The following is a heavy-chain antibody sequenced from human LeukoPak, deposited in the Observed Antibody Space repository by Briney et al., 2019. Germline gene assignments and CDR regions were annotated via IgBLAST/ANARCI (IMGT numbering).Heavy chain of an antibody. J-gene: IGHJ4*02. CDR3: ATYYYDSSGYRDYFDY. CDR2: INPNSGGT. V-gene: IGHV1-2*02. D-gene: IGHD3-22*01. CDR1: GYTFTGYY. Sequence: ASVKVSCKASGYTFTGYYMHWVRQAPGQGLEWMGWINPNSGGTNYAQKFQGRVTMTRDTSISTAYTELSRLRSDDTAVYYCATYYYDSSGYRDYFDYWGQGTLVTVSS.